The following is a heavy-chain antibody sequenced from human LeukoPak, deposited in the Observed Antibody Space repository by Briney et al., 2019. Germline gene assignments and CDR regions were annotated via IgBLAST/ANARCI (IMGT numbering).Heavy chain of an antibody. D-gene: IGHD3-10*01. V-gene: IGHV1-8*01. CDR2: MNPNSGNT. CDR3: ARALWFGESWNDY. CDR1: GYTFTSYD. J-gene: IGHJ4*02. Sequence: ASVKVSCKASGYTFTSYDIHWVRQATGQGLAWMGWMNPNSGNTGYAQKFQGRVTMTRNTSISTAYMELSSLRSEDTAVYYCARALWFGESWNDYWGQGTLITVSS.